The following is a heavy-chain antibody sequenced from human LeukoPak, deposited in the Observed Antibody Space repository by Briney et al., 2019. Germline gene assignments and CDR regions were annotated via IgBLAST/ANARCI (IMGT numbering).Heavy chain of an antibody. CDR3: ARKPSSDDAFDI. V-gene: IGHV3-30*02. D-gene: IGHD3-22*01. CDR1: GFSFSSYG. CDR2: IHYDGTNK. Sequence: GGSLRLSCAASGFSFSSYGMHWVRQAPGKGLEWVAFIHYDGTNKHYVDSVKGRFTISRDNAKNSLYLQMNSLRAEDTAVYYCARKPSSDDAFDIWGQGTMVTVSS. J-gene: IGHJ3*02.